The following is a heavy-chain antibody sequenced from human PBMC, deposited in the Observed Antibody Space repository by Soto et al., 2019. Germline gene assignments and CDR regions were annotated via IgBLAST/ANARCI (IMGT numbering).Heavy chain of an antibody. CDR3: AAGGGLPRYY. CDR2: IYHGGST. CDR1: GDSVTSDSHY. Sequence: PSETLSLTCTVSGDSVTSDSHYWGWIRQPPGKGLESIANIYHGGSTYYNPSLKSRVTISVDRSKNQFSLKLSSVTAADTAVYYCAAGGGLPRYYWGQGTLVTVSS. V-gene: IGHV4-39*07. D-gene: IGHD5-12*01. J-gene: IGHJ4*02.